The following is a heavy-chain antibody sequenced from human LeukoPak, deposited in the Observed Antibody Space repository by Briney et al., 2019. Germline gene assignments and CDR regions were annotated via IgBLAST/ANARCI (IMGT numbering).Heavy chain of an antibody. CDR2: ISGSGGST. D-gene: IGHD2-2*01. J-gene: IGHJ4*02. Sequence: GGSLRLSCAASGFTFSSYAMSWVRQAPGKGLEWVSAISGSGGSTYYADSVKDRFTISRDNSKNTLYLQMNSLRAEDTAVYYCAKDARHCSSTSCYVLDRSYYFDYWGQGTLVTVSS. CDR1: GFTFSSYA. CDR3: AKDARHCSSTSCYVLDRSYYFDY. V-gene: IGHV3-23*01.